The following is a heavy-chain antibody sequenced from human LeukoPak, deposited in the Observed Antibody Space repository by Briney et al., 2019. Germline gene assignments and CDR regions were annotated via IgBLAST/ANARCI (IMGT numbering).Heavy chain of an antibody. CDR1: GFTFSSYG. D-gene: IGHD1-26*01. J-gene: IGHJ4*02. Sequence: GGSLRLSCAASGFTFSSYGMSWVRQAPGKGLEWVSAISGSGGSTYYADSVKGRFTISRDNSKNTLYLQMNSLRAEDTAVYYCAKGGWELKDFDYWGQGTLVTVSS. CDR2: ISGSGGST. V-gene: IGHV3-23*01. CDR3: AKGGWELKDFDY.